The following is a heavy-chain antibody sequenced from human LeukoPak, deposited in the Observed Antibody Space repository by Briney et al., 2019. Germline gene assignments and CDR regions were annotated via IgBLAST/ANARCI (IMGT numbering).Heavy chain of an antibody. Sequence: PSETLSLTCTVSGGPITNLNYYWTWIRQPVGKRLEWIGRIYTSGGTDYNPSLKTRATLSVDKSKNQFSLNLASLTAPDTALYYCAGRGSNSGTFDVWGPGTFVTVSS. V-gene: IGHV4-61*02. CDR2: IYTSGGT. CDR1: GGPITNLNYY. CDR3: AGRGSNSGTFDV. D-gene: IGHD4-23*01. J-gene: IGHJ3*01.